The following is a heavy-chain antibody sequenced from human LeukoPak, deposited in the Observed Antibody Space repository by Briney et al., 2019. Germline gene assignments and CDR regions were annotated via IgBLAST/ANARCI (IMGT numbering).Heavy chain of an antibody. CDR3: ARRRARLRYFDWSPPPYGMDV. CDR2: MNPNSGNT. V-gene: IGHV1-8*01. Sequence: ASVKVSCKASGYTFTSYDINWVRQATGRGLEWMGWMNPNSGNTGYAQRFQGRVTMTRNTSISTAYMELSSLRSEDTAVYYCARRRARLRYFDWSPPPYGMDVWGQGTTVTISS. J-gene: IGHJ6*02. D-gene: IGHD3-9*01. CDR1: GYTFTSYD.